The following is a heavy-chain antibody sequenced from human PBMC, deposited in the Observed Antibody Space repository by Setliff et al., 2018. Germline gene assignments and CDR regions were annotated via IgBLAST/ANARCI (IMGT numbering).Heavy chain of an antibody. V-gene: IGHV3-7*03. J-gene: IGHJ5*02. CDR2: INPDGSEK. CDR1: GFTYNNCW. Sequence: WGSLRLSCGASGFTYNNCWVSWVRQAPGKGLEWLASINPDGSEKYYADSVKGRFTISRDNSKNTLYLQMNGLRAEDSALYYCAKDPNGDFFGAFDTWGQGALVTVSS. CDR3: AKDPNGDFFGAFDT. D-gene: IGHD4-17*01.